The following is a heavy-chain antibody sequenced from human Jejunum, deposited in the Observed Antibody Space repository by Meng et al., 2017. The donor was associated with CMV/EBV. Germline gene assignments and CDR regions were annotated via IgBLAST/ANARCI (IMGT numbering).Heavy chain of an antibody. Sequence: QVQLKMWGAEVLKDWEVLSLTCAVYGGSLTGYLCSWIRQSPGKGLEWIGEINYSETMKYNPSLKSRVTMSVDASKNQFSLKLNSVTAADTAVYYCARRVGSGKYFFDYWSQGTLVTVSS. J-gene: IGHJ4*02. D-gene: IGHD3-10*01. CDR3: ARRVGSGKYFFDY. CDR2: INYSETM. V-gene: IGHV4-34*02. CDR1: GGSLTGYL.